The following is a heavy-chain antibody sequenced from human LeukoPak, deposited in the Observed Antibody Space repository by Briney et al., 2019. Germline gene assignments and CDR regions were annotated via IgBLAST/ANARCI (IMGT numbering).Heavy chain of an antibody. CDR3: ARSNYDFWSGYYYFDY. V-gene: IGHV4-39*01. J-gene: IGHJ4*02. Sequence: SETLSLTCTVSGGSISSSSYYWGWIRQPPGKGLEWIGNIYYSGSTYYNPSLKSRVTISVDTSKNQFSLKLSSVTAADTAVYYCARSNYDFWSGYYYFDYWGQGTLVTVSS. D-gene: IGHD3-3*01. CDR2: IYYSGST. CDR1: GGSISSSSYY.